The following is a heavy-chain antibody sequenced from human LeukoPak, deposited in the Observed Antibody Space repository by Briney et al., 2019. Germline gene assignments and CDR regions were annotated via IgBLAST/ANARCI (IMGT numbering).Heavy chain of an antibody. V-gene: IGHV1-69*02. CDR2: IIPILGIA. Sequence: SVKVSCKASGGTFSSYTISWVRQAPGQGLEWMGRIIPILGIANYAQKFQGRVTITADKSTSTAYMELSSLRSEDTAVYYCARGRNPGYCSSTSCSLRFDYWGQGTLVTVSS. CDR3: ARGRNPGYCSSTSCSLRFDY. CDR1: GGTFSSYT. J-gene: IGHJ4*02. D-gene: IGHD2-2*01.